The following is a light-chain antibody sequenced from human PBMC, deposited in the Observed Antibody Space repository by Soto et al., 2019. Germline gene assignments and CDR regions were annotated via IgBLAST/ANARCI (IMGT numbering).Light chain of an antibody. Sequence: EIVLTRSPGTLSLSPGERATLSCRASQTVSSSYLAWYQQKPGQAPRLLIYGASSRATGIPDRFSGSGSGTDATLTINRLEPEDFAVYYCQQYGSSPTFGGGTKVDIK. CDR1: QTVSSSY. V-gene: IGKV3-20*01. CDR2: GAS. J-gene: IGKJ4*01. CDR3: QQYGSSPT.